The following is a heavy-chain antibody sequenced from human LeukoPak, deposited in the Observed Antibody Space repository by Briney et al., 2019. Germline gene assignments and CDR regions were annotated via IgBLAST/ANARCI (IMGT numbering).Heavy chain of an antibody. V-gene: IGHV1-2*02. J-gene: IGHJ4*02. CDR3: VREGNELLSKNFDY. D-gene: IGHD2-21*02. CDR1: GYTFTSHD. CDR2: INPHSGGT. Sequence: VASVKVSCKASGYTFTSHDINWVRQAPGQGLEWMGYINPHSGGTNSPQKFQGRVTMTTDTSISAAYMELSSLISDDTAMYYCVREGNELLSKNFDYWGQGTLVTVSS.